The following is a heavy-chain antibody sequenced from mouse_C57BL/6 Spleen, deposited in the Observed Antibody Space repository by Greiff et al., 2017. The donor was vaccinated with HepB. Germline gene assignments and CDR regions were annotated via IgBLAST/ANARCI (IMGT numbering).Heavy chain of an antibody. D-gene: IGHD2-1*01. CDR1: GFNIKDYY. CDR3: TTPPYGNYDY. CDR2: IDPEDGDT. Sequence: EVQLQQSGAELVRPGASVKLSCTASGFNIKDYYMHWVKQRPEQGLEWIGRIDPEDGDTEYAPKFQGKATMTADTSSNPAYLQLSSLTSEDTAVYYCTTPPYGNYDYWGQGTTLTVSS. V-gene: IGHV14-1*01. J-gene: IGHJ2*01.